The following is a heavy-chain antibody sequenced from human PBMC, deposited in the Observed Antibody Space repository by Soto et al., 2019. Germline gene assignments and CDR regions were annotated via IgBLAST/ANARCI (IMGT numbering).Heavy chain of an antibody. Sequence: SETLSLTCTVSGGSVSSGSYYWSWIRQPPGKGLEWIGCIYYSGSTYYNPSLKSRVTISVDTSKNQFSLKLSSVTAADTAVYYCARHRITIFGVVIHYNWFDPWGQGTLVTVSS. CDR1: GGSVSSGSYY. D-gene: IGHD3-3*01. V-gene: IGHV4-39*01. CDR3: ARHRITIFGVVIHYNWFDP. CDR2: IYYSGST. J-gene: IGHJ5*02.